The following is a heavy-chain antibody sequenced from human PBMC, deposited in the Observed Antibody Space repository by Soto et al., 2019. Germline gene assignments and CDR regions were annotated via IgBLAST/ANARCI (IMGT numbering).Heavy chain of an antibody. J-gene: IGHJ4*02. CDR3: ASDILTGYETDY. Sequence: ASVKVSCKASGXTFTSYGISWVRQAPGQGLEWMGWISAYNGNTNYAQKLQGRVTMTTDTSTSTAYMELRSLRSDDTAVYYCASDILTGYETDYWGQGTLVTVSS. CDR2: ISAYNGNT. V-gene: IGHV1-18*01. CDR1: GXTFTSYG. D-gene: IGHD3-9*01.